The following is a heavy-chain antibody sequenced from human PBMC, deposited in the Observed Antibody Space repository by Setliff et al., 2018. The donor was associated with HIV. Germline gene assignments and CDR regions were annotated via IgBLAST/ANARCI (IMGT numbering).Heavy chain of an antibody. CDR2: IIPVFGTA. V-gene: IGHV1-69*13. J-gene: IGHJ3*02. Sequence: ASVKVSCKASGGTFNSYAINWVRQAPGQGLEWMGGIIPVFGTANYAQNFQGRVTITADESTSTAYVELSSLRSEDTAVYYCARGMYSSGWYDAFDIWGQGTMVTVSS. CDR3: ARGMYSSGWYDAFDI. D-gene: IGHD6-19*01. CDR1: GGTFNSYA.